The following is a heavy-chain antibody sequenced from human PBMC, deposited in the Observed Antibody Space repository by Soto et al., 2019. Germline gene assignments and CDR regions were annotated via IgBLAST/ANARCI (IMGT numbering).Heavy chain of an antibody. D-gene: IGHD4-17*01. Sequence: EVQLVESGGGLVQPGGSLRLSCAASGFMFGSYWMTWVRHAPGKGLQWVANIKRDGSEKYYVDSVKGRFTISIDNADNLVFLDMNSLRVDDTATYYCARVRANDYEIDSWCQGDLVTVSS. CDR1: GFMFGSYW. J-gene: IGHJ4*02. CDR2: IKRDGSEK. V-gene: IGHV3-7*03. CDR3: ARVRANDYEIDS.